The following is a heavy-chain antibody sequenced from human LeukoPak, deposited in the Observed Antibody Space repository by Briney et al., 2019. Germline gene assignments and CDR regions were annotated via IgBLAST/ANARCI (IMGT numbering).Heavy chain of an antibody. CDR1: GGTFSSYA. Sequence: SVKVSCKASGGTFSSYAISWVRQAPGQGLEWMGGIIPIFGTANYAQKFQGRVTITADKSTSTAYMELSSLRSDDTAVYYCARGAAYYDFWSGYLDYWGQGTLVTVSS. CDR3: ARGAAYYDFWSGYLDY. V-gene: IGHV1-69*06. J-gene: IGHJ4*02. CDR2: IIPIFGTA. D-gene: IGHD3-3*01.